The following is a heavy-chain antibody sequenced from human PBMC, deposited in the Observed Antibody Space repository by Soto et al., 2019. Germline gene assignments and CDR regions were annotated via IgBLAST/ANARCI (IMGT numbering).Heavy chain of an antibody. CDR1: GGSISSGGYY. D-gene: IGHD6-19*01. J-gene: IGHJ6*02. CDR3: ARDRYDSSGWSPGYYYGMDV. Sequence: PSETLSLTCTVSGGSISSGGYYWSWIRQHPGKGLEWIGYIYYSGSTYYNPSLKSRVTISVDTSKNQFSLELSSVTAADTAVYYCARDRYDSSGWSPGYYYGMDVWGQGTTVTVSS. CDR2: IYYSGST. V-gene: IGHV4-31*03.